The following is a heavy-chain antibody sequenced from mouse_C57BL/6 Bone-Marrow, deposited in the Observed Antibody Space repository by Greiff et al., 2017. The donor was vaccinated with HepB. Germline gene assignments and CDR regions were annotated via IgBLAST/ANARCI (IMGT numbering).Heavy chain of an antibody. CDR3: ARNYDYAAMDY. V-gene: IGHV1-26*01. D-gene: IGHD1-1*02. CDR2: INPNNGGT. CDR1: GYTFTDYY. Sequence: EVQLQQSGPELVKPGASVKISCKASGYTFTDYYMNWVKQSHGKSLEWIGDINPNNGGTSYNQKFKGKATLTVDKSSSTAYMELRSLTSEDSAVYYCARNYDYAAMDYWGQGTSVTVSS. J-gene: IGHJ4*01.